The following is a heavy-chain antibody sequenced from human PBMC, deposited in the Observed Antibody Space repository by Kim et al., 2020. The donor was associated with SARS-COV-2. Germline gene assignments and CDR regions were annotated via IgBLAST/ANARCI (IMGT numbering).Heavy chain of an antibody. CDR3: ARGNGSGSYIIYN. V-gene: IGHV3-33*01. J-gene: IGHJ4*02. CDR1: GFTFSSYA. CDR2: IWNDGSDE. D-gene: IGHD3-10*01. Sequence: GGSLRLSCAASGFTFSSYAIHRVRQAPGKGLEWVALIWNDGSDERYADSVKGRFTISRDNSKNTVYLQMNSLRIEDTAIYYCARGNGSGSYIIYNWGQGTLVTVSS.